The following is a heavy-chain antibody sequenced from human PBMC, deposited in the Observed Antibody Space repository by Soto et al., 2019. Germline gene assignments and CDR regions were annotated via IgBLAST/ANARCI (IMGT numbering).Heavy chain of an antibody. V-gene: IGHV1-18*04. D-gene: IGHD6-6*01. CDR1: GYTFTSYG. CDR3: ARVRSDSSSDYYGMDV. Sequence: ASVKVSCKASGYTFTSYGISWVRQAPGQGLEWMGWISAYNGNTNYAQKPQGRVTMTTDTSTSTAYMELRSLRSDDTAVYYCARVRSDSSSDYYGMDVWGQGTTVTVSS. J-gene: IGHJ6*02. CDR2: ISAYNGNT.